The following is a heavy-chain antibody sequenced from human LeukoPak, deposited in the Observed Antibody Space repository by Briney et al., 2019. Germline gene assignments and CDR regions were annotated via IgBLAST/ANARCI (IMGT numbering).Heavy chain of an antibody. CDR1: GYTFTSYD. V-gene: IGHV1-8*01. CDR2: MNPNSGNT. Sequence: GASVKVSCKASGYTFTSYDINWVRQATVQGLEWMGWMNPNSGNTGYAQKFQGRVTMTRNTSISTAYMELSSLRSEDTAVYYCARGVAVAGTTDIDDYWGQGTLVTVSS. J-gene: IGHJ4*02. D-gene: IGHD6-19*01. CDR3: ARGVAVAGTTDIDDY.